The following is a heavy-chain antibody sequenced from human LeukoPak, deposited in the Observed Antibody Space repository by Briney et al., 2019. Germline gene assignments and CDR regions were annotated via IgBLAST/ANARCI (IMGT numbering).Heavy chain of an antibody. Sequence: GGSLRLSCAASGFTFSSYWMSWVRQAPGKGLEWVANIKQDGSEKYYVDSVKGRSTISRDNAKNSLYLQMNSLRAEDTAVYYCAKGRYHLATVTLLDYWGQGTLVTVSS. V-gene: IGHV3-7*01. CDR3: AKGRYHLATVTLLDY. CDR1: GFTFSSYW. J-gene: IGHJ4*02. D-gene: IGHD4-17*01. CDR2: IKQDGSEK.